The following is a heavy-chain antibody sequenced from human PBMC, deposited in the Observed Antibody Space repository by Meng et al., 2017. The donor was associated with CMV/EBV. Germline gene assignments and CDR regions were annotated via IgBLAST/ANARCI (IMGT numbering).Heavy chain of an antibody. J-gene: IGHJ4*02. CDR1: GFTFSSYS. CDR3: ARDGAGRLPLFADY. V-gene: IGHV3-21*01. D-gene: IGHD2-21*01. Sequence: GGSLRLSCAASGFTFSSYSMNWVRQAPGKGLEWVSSISSSSSYTYYADSVKGRFTISRDNAKNSLYLQMNSLRAEDTAVYYCARDGAGRLPLFADYWGQGTLVTVSS. CDR2: ISSSSSYT.